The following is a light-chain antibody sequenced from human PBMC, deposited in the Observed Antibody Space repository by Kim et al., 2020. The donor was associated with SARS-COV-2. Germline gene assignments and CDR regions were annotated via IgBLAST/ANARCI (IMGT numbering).Light chain of an antibody. CDR3: QQYNSH. Sequence: TLSASVGDRVTITCRASQSISKWLAWYQQKPGKTPKLLISDASILNTGVPSRFSGSRSGTEFTLTISSLQPDDFATYYCQQYNSHFGGGTKVDIK. V-gene: IGKV1-5*01. CDR2: DAS. J-gene: IGKJ4*01. CDR1: QSISKW.